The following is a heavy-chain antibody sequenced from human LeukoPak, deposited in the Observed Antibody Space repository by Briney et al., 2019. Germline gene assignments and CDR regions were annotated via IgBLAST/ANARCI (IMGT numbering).Heavy chain of an antibody. J-gene: IGHJ5*02. CDR2: IRYDGSNK. V-gene: IGHV3-30*02. Sequence: GGSLRLSCAASGFTFSSYGMYWVRQAPGKGLEWVAFIRYDGSNKYYADSVKGRYTISRDKSKNTLYLQMNSLRAEDTAVYYCAKGYWSGYSFDNWFDPWGQGTLVTVSS. D-gene: IGHD3-3*01. CDR3: AKGYWSGYSFDNWFDP. CDR1: GFTFSSYG.